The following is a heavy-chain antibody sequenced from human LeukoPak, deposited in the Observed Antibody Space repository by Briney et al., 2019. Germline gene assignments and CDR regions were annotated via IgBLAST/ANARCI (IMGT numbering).Heavy chain of an antibody. CDR3: TALVQGY. J-gene: IGHJ4*02. Sequence: GGSLRLSCAASGFTLSSYAMSWVRQAPGKGLEWVGRIKSKTDGGATDYAAPVKGRFTISRDDSKNTVYLQMNSLKIEDTAVYYCTALVQGYWGQGTLVTVSS. CDR1: GFTLSSYA. CDR2: IKSKTDGGAT. D-gene: IGHD6-6*01. V-gene: IGHV3-15*01.